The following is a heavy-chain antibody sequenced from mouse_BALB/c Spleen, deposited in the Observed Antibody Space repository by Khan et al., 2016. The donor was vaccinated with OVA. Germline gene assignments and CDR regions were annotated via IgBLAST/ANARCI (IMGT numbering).Heavy chain of an antibody. J-gene: IGHJ4*01. D-gene: IGHD1-1*02. V-gene: IGHV2-6-5*01. CDR2: IWGGGST. CDR3: AEGGLAYDYALDY. CDR1: GFSLTDYG. Sequence: VQLKESGPGLVAPSQSLSFTCTVSGFSLTDYGVSWIRQPPGKGLEWLGVIWGGGSTYYNSALKSRLSISKDNSKSKFFLKRRSLESDYTAMYYWAEGGLAYDYALDYWGQGTSVTVSA.